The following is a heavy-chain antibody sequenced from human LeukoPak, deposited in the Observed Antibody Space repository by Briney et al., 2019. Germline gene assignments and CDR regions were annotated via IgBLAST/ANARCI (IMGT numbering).Heavy chain of an antibody. D-gene: IGHD3-9*01. CDR3: AREGPGGYVGPYFDF. CDR2: ISYDGSNK. J-gene: IGHJ4*02. Sequence: GGSLRLFCAASGFTFSSYGMHWGRQAPGKGREWVSVISYDGSNKYYADSVKGRFTISRDNSKNTLYLQMNSLRAEDTAVYYCAREGPGGYVGPYFDFWGQGTLVTVSS. CDR1: GFTFSSYG. V-gene: IGHV3-30*03.